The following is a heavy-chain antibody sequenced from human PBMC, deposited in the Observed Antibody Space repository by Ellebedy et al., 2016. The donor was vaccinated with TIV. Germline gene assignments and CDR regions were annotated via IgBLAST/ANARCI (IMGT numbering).Heavy chain of an antibody. D-gene: IGHD5-24*01. V-gene: IGHV3-7*01. Sequence: GGSLRLXXAASGFTFSSYSFNWVRQAPGKGLEWVANIEQAGSETHYVDSVEGRFTISRDNTQSSLYLQMNSLRAEDTAVYYCVRDERWGQGTVVTVSS. CDR1: GFTFSSYS. J-gene: IGHJ3*01. CDR3: VRDER. CDR2: IEQAGSET.